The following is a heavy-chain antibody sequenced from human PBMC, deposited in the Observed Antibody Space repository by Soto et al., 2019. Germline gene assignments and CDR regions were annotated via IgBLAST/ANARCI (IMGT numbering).Heavy chain of an antibody. J-gene: IGHJ3*02. CDR2: IYSGGST. CDR3: ARNYYDSSGYYYGGAFDI. Sequence: PGGSLRLSCAASGFTVSSNYMSWVRQAPGKGLEWVSVIYSGGSTYYADSVKGRFTISRDNSKSTLYLQMNSLRAEDTAVYYCARNYYDSSGYYYGGAFDIWGQGTMVT. CDR1: GFTVSSNY. D-gene: IGHD3-22*01. V-gene: IGHV3-66*01.